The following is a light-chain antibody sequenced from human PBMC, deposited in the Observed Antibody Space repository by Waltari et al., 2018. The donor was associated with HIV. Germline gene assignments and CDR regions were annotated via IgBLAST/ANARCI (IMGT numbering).Light chain of an antibody. Sequence: EIVLTQSPATLSLSPGERATLSCRASQSVSTYLAWYQHKPGQAPRLLIHGASNRATGIPARFSGSGSGTDFTLTISSLESEDFAFYYCQHRSSWPLTFGGGTRVEIK. V-gene: IGKV3-11*01. J-gene: IGKJ4*01. CDR1: QSVSTY. CDR2: GAS. CDR3: QHRSSWPLT.